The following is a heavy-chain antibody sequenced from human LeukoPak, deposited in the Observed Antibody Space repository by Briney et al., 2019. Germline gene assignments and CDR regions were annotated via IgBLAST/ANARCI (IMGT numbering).Heavy chain of an antibody. J-gene: IGHJ3*02. Sequence: GASVKVSCKASGYTFTGYYMHWVRQAPGQGLEWMGWINPNSGGTNYAQKFQGRVTMTRDTSISTAYMELSRLRSDDTAVYYCATFYDILTGNSIDAFDIWGQGTMVTVSS. V-gene: IGHV1-2*02. CDR1: GYTFTGYY. CDR3: ATFYDILTGNSIDAFDI. D-gene: IGHD3-9*01. CDR2: INPNSGGT.